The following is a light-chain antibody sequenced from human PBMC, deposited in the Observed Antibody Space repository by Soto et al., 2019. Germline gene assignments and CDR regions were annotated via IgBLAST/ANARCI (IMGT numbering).Light chain of an antibody. V-gene: IGKV1-16*02. CDR1: QSISNY. CDR2: AAS. Sequence: DIQMTQSPSSLSASVGARVTITCRTSQSISNYLAWIQQQPGKAPKSLSYAASSMQSGVPSKFSGSGSVTDFTLSISSLQPEDCATYDWEQDKSYRYTFGQGTKLVIK. J-gene: IGKJ2*01. CDR3: EQDKSYRYT.